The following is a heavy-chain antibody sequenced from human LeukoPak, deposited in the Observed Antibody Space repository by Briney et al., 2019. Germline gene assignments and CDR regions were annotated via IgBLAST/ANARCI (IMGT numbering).Heavy chain of an antibody. CDR2: ISGSGGST. CDR1: GFTFSSYA. D-gene: IGHD3-3*01. V-gene: IGHV3-23*01. CDR3: AKDQADPSDFWSGYYPTSSNWFDP. J-gene: IGHJ5*02. Sequence: GGSLRLSCAASGFTFSSYAMSWVRQAPGKGLEWVSAISGSGGSTYYADSVKGRFTISRDNSKNTLYLQMNSLRAKDTAVYYCAKDQADPSDFWSGYYPTSSNWFDPWGQGTLVTVSS.